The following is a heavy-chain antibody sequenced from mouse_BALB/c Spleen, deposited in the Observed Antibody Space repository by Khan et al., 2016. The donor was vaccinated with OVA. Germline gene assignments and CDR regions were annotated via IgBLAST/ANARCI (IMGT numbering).Heavy chain of an antibody. CDR1: GFSLTDYA. Sequence: VQLRESGPGLVAPSQSLSITCTVSGFSLTDYAVSWIRQPPGKGLEWLGVIWGGGSKYYNSVLKSRLSISKDNSKSQVFLKMNSLQTDDTAMYYCAKDPPYYAMDYWGQGTSVTVSS. V-gene: IGHV2-6-5*01. J-gene: IGHJ4*01. CDR3: AKDPPYYAMDY. CDR2: IWGGGSK.